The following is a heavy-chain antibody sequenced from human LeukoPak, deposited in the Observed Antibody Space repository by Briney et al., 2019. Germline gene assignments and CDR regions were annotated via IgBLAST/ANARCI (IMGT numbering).Heavy chain of an antibody. Sequence: GGSLRLSCAASGFTFSSYGMHWVRQAPGKGLEWGAFIRYDGSNKYYADSVKGRFTISRDNSKNTLYLQMNSLRAEDTAVYYCAKDPGSYNYYYYVDVWGKGTTVTVSS. CDR2: IRYDGSNK. D-gene: IGHD1-26*01. CDR3: AKDPGSYNYYYYVDV. V-gene: IGHV3-30*02. CDR1: GFTFSSYG. J-gene: IGHJ6*03.